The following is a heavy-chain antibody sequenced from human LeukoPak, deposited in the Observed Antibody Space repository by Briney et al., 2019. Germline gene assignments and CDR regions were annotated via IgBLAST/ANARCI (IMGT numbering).Heavy chain of an antibody. J-gene: IGHJ5*02. D-gene: IGHD2-15*01. CDR3: ARGRVKYCSGGSCSYTPYNWFDP. CDR2: INHSGST. Sequence: SETLSLTCAVYGGSFSGYYWSWIRQPPGKGLEWIGEINHSGSTNYNPSLKSRVTISVDTSKNQFSLKLSSVTAADTAVYYCARGRVKYCSGGSCSYTPYNWFDPWGQRTLVTVSS. CDR1: GGSFSGYY. V-gene: IGHV4-34*01.